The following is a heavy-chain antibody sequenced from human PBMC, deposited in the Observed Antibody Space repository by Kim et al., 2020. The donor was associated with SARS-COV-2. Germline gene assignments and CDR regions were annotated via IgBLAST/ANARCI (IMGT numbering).Heavy chain of an antibody. CDR2: IYYSGST. V-gene: IGHV4-61*01. Sequence: SETLSLTCTVSGGSVSSGSYYWSWIRQPPGKGLEWIGYIYYSGSTNYNPSLKSRVTISVDTSKNQFSLKLSSVTAADTAVYYCAGRTPDLPWNYYGMDVWGQGTTVTVSS. D-gene: IGHD2-2*01. CDR3: AGRTPDLPWNYYGMDV. CDR1: GGSVSSGSYY. J-gene: IGHJ6*02.